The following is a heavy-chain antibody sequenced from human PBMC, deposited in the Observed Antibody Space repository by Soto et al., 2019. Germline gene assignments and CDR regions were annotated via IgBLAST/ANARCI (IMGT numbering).Heavy chain of an antibody. V-gene: IGHV4-59*01. CDR3: ARSVAVPGAHIDY. D-gene: IGHD6-19*01. J-gene: IGHJ4*02. CDR2: VYYTGST. Sequence: SETLCLTXSVSGGSISGSYWSWIRQSPGKGLEWLGYVYYTGSTNYSPSLRSRVSISVDTSKNEFSLRLSSVTAADTAVYFCARSVAVPGAHIDYWGQGTQVTVSS. CDR1: GGSISGSY.